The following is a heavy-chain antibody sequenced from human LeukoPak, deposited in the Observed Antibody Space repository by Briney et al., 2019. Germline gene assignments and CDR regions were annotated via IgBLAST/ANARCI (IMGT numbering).Heavy chain of an antibody. CDR3: AELGITMIGGV. V-gene: IGHV3-48*04. J-gene: IGHJ6*04. D-gene: IGHD3-10*02. CDR1: GFTFSSYG. CDR2: ISSSGSTI. Sequence: GGSLRLSCTASGFTFSSYGMHWVRQAPGKGLEWVSYISSSGSTIYYADSVKGRFTISRDNAKNSLYLQMNSLRAEDTAVYYCAELGITMIGGVWGKGTAVTISS.